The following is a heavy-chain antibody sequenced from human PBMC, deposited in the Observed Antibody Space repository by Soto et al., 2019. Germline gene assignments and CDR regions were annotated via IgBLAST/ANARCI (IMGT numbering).Heavy chain of an antibody. Sequence: ASVKVSCKASGYTFTGYYMHWVRQAPGQGLGWMGWINPNSGGTNYAQKFQGWVTMTRDTSISTAYMELSRLRSDDTAVYYCARDYDSSGYYFMSGYYGMDVWGQGTTVTVSS. D-gene: IGHD3-22*01. J-gene: IGHJ6*02. CDR1: GYTFTGYY. CDR2: INPNSGGT. CDR3: ARDYDSSGYYFMSGYYGMDV. V-gene: IGHV1-2*04.